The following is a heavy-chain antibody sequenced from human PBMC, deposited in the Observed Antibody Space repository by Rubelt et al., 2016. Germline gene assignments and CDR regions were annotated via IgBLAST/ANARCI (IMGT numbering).Heavy chain of an antibody. CDR2: IKQDGSEK. D-gene: IGHD6-19*01. Sequence: VQLVESGGGLVQPGGSLRLSCAASQFTFSPSWMSWVRQAPGKGLEWVANIKQDGSEKHYVDSVKGRFTISRDNAKNSLDLQMNSLRAEDTAVYYCASRISSGWYGDDYWGQGTLVTVSS. CDR1: QFTFSPSW. V-gene: IGHV3-7*01. CDR3: ASRISSGWYGDDY. J-gene: IGHJ4*02.